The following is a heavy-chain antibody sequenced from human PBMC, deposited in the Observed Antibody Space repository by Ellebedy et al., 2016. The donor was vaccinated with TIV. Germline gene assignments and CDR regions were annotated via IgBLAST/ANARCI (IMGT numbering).Heavy chain of an antibody. D-gene: IGHD3-22*01. CDR3: ARVRRGSSGMDV. Sequence: ASVKVSCKASGYTFTAYYMHWVRQAPGQGLEWMGWINPDSGGTNFAQKFQGRVTMTRDTSINTAYLQLSRLESDDTAVYYCARVRRGSSGMDVWGQGTTVIVS. J-gene: IGHJ6*02. V-gene: IGHV1-2*02. CDR2: INPDSGGT. CDR1: GYTFTAYY.